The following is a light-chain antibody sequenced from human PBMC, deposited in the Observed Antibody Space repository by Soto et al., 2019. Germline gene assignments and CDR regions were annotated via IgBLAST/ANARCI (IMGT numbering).Light chain of an antibody. CDR2: GAS. CDR1: QSVSSTY. J-gene: IGKJ1*01. V-gene: IGKV3-20*01. CDR3: QQYGSSRWT. Sequence: EIVLTQSPGTLSLSPGERATLSCRASQSVSSTYLAWYQQKPGQAPRLLIYGASTRATGIPDRFSGSGSGTDFTLTISTLEPEDFAVYYCQQYGSSRWTFGQWTKVEFK.